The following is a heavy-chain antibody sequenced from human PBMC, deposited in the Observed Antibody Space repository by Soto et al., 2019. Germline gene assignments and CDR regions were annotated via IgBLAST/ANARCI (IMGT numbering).Heavy chain of an antibody. J-gene: IGHJ5*02. D-gene: IGHD3-3*01. Sequence: ASVKVSCKASGYPFDTYGINWVRQAPGQRPEWMGWISAYNGQTDYAQNFQGRVTMATDTSTNTAYMELRNLRSDDTAVYYCARDPHEFCIFYFFDPWGPVTLVTV. CDR2: ISAYNGQT. CDR1: GYPFDTYG. CDR3: ARDPHEFCIFYFFDP. V-gene: IGHV1-18*01.